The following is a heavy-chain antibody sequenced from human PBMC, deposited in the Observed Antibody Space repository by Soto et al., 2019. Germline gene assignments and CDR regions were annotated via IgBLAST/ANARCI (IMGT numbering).Heavy chain of an antibody. D-gene: IGHD2-15*01. CDR1: GGSISSGGYY. Sequence: PSETLSLTCTVSGGSISSGGYYWSWIRQHQGKGLEWIGYIYYSGSTYYNPSLKSRVTISVDTSKNQFSLKLSSVTAADTAVYYCARNVYCSGGSCGEYFDHWGQGTLVTVSS. V-gene: IGHV4-31*03. CDR2: IYYSGST. J-gene: IGHJ4*02. CDR3: ARNVYCSGGSCGEYFDH.